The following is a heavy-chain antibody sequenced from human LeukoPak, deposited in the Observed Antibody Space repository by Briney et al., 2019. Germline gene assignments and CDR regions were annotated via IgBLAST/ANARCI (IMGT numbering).Heavy chain of an antibody. CDR2: IYTDSTI. Sequence: GGSLRLSCVVSGFTFSNFAMTWVRQAPGKGLEWLSHIYTDSTIYQADSVKGRFAISRDNAKNSLYLQMNGLRAEDTAVYYCARASNSPFDYWGQGTVVTVSS. CDR3: ARASNSPFDY. V-gene: IGHV3-69-1*02. D-gene: IGHD2-21*01. J-gene: IGHJ4*02. CDR1: GFTFSNFA.